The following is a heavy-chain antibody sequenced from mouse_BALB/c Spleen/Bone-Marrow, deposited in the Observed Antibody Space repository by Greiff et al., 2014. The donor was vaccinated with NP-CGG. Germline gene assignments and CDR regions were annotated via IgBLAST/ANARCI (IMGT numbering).Heavy chain of an antibody. J-gene: IGHJ4*01. D-gene: IGHD4-1*01. CDR1: GFNIKDTY. Sequence: DVQLVESGAELVKPGASVKLSCTASGFNIKDTYMHWVKQRPEQGLEWIGRIDPANGNTKYDPKFQGKATITADTSSNTAYLQLSSLTSEDTAVYSCARWEYYAMDYWGQGTSVTVSS. CDR3: ARWEYYAMDY. V-gene: IGHV14-3*02. CDR2: IDPANGNT.